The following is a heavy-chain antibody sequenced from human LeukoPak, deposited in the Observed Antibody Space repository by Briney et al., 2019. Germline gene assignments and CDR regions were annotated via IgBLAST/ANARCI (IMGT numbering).Heavy chain of an antibody. CDR1: GGTFSSYA. CDR2: IIPIFGTA. J-gene: IGHJ6*03. CDR3: ARAAKHFRGPLSYYYVDV. V-gene: IGHV1-69*06. D-gene: IGHD3-10*01. Sequence: VASVKVSCKASGGTFSSYAISWVRQAPGQGLEWMGGIIPIFGTANYAQKFQGGVTITADKSTSTAHMELSSLRSEDTAVYYCARAAKHFRGPLSYYYVDVWGTGTTVTISS.